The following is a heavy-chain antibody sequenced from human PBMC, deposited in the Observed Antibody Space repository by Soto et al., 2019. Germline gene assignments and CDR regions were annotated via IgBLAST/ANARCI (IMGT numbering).Heavy chain of an antibody. CDR1: GYTFTAYG. V-gene: IGHV1-3*04. Sequence: ASVKVSGKASGYTFTAYGIHCVRQAPGQRLEWMGWINTGNGHTKYSQKFQGRVTITRDTSARTAYMELNSLRSEDTAVYYCASRGYDFWSGLDPWGQGTLVTVSS. CDR2: INTGNGHT. CDR3: ASRGYDFWSGLDP. D-gene: IGHD3-3*01. J-gene: IGHJ5*02.